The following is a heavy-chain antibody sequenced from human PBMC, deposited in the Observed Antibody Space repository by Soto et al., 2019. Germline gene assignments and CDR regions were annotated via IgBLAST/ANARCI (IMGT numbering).Heavy chain of an antibody. CDR1: GDSVSSNSAA. CDR3: ARDWYSSGWYDTDAFDI. J-gene: IGHJ3*02. CDR2: TYYRSKWYN. Sequence: SQTLSLTCAISGDSVSSNSAAWNWIRQSPSRGLEWLGRTYYRSKWYNDYAVSVKSRITIDPDTSKNQFSLQLNSVTPEDTAVYYCARDWYSSGWYDTDAFDIWGQGTMVTVSS. D-gene: IGHD6-19*01. V-gene: IGHV6-1*01.